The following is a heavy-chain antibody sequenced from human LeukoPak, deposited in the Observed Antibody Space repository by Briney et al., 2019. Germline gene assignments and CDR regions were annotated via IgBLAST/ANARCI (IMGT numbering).Heavy chain of an antibody. Sequence: PGGSLRLSCAASGFTFSSYWMHWVRQAPGKGLEWVAVISYDGSTKYYADSVKGRFTISRDNSKNTLYLDMNSLRAEDTAVYYCASGYRTPSEAFDIWGQGAMVTVSS. J-gene: IGHJ3*02. V-gene: IGHV3-30-3*01. CDR3: ASGYRTPSEAFDI. CDR1: GFTFSSYW. D-gene: IGHD6-13*01. CDR2: ISYDGSTK.